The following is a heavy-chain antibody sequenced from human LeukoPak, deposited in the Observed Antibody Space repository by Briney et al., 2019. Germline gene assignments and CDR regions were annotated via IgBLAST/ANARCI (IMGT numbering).Heavy chain of an antibody. CDR2: IIPIFGTA. D-gene: IGHD5-18*01. CDR1: GGTFSSYA. CDR3: ARDRDRYSYGQREYYFDY. Sequence: PVASVKVSCKASGGTFSSYAISWVRQAPGQGLEWMGGIIPIFGTANYAQKFQGRVTITADESTSTAYMELSSLRSEDTAVCYCARDRDRYSYGQREYYFDYWGQGTLVTVSS. V-gene: IGHV1-69*13. J-gene: IGHJ4*02.